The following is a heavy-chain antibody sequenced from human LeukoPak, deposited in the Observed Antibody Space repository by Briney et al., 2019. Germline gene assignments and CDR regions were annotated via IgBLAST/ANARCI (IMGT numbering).Heavy chain of an antibody. CDR1: GFAFSSYA. Sequence: GGSLRLSCSSSGFAFSSYAMSWVRQAPGKGLEWVSVSSGSGDITFYADSVKGRFTISRDNSKNTLDLQMNSLRAEDTAVYYCAKGARYSGSRFVYWGRGTLVTVSS. CDR3: AKGARYSGSRFVY. V-gene: IGHV3-23*01. J-gene: IGHJ4*02. D-gene: IGHD1-26*01. CDR2: SSGSGDIT.